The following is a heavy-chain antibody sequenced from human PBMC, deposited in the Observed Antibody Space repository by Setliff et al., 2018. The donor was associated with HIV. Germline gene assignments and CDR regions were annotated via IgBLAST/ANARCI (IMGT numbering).Heavy chain of an antibody. CDR2: INTSGGNT. J-gene: IGHJ4*02. CDR3: ARGSYGSFDY. Sequence: PGESLKISCAASGFTFSRYSMTWVRQAPGKGLEWASEINTSGGNTYYADSVKGRFTISRDNSKDTLFLQMSSLRAEDTAIYYCARGSYGSFDYWGLGTLVTVSS. D-gene: IGHD3-10*01. CDR1: GFTFSRYS. V-gene: IGHV3-23*01.